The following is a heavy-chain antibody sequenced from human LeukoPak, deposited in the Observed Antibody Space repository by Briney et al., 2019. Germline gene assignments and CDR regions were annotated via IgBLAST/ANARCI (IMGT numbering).Heavy chain of an antibody. CDR3: ARVRYDFWSGYIHGQAFDI. CDR2: INWNGGST. J-gene: IGHJ3*02. D-gene: IGHD3-3*01. Sequence: GGSLRLSCAASGFTFDDYGMSWVRQAPGKGLEWVSGINWNGGSTGYADSVKGRFTISRDNAKNSLYLQMNSLRAEDTALYYSARVRYDFWSGYIHGQAFDIWGQGTMVTVSS. CDR1: GFTFDDYG. V-gene: IGHV3-20*04.